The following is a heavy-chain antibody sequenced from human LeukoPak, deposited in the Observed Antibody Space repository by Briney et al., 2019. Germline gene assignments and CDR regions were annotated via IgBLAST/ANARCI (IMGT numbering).Heavy chain of an antibody. J-gene: IGHJ4*02. V-gene: IGHV3-7*03. D-gene: IGHD6-19*01. CDR2: TNEHETEK. CDR1: GFSFSTYW. CDR3: AKVIGGWSFDY. Sequence: GGSLRLSCEVSGFSFSTYWMSWVRQAPGKGLEWVGQTNEHETEKYYGDAVRGRFTIYRDNAKNSLYLQMNSLRAEDTALYYCAKVIGGWSFDYWGQGTLVTVSS.